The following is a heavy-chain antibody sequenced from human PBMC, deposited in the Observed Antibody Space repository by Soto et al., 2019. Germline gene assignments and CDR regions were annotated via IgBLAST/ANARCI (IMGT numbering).Heavy chain of an antibody. Sequence: GGSLRLSCAASEFTFSNYAMNWVRQAPGKGLEWVSTISGGGDTTYYASSVKGRFTISRDNSKDTLYLQMNGLRAEDTALYYCAKRGGSSWSNFDSWGRGTLVTVSS. CDR1: EFTFSNYA. CDR3: AKRGGSSWSNFDS. V-gene: IGHV3-23*01. CDR2: ISGGGDTT. J-gene: IGHJ4*02. D-gene: IGHD6-13*01.